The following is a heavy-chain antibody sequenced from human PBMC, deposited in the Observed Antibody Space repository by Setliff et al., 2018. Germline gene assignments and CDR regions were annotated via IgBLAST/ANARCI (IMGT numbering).Heavy chain of an antibody. V-gene: IGHV3-20*04. D-gene: IGHD6-19*01. J-gene: IGHJ4*02. CDR1: GFTFDDYA. CDR2: INWNGGSI. CDR3: AKVRSSGWEEPDY. Sequence: PGGSLRLSCAASGFTFDDYAMTWVRQAPGKGLEWVSGINWNGGSIGYADSVKGRFTISRDNAKNSLYLLMNSLRAEDTALYYCAKVRSSGWEEPDYWGQGTVVTVSS.